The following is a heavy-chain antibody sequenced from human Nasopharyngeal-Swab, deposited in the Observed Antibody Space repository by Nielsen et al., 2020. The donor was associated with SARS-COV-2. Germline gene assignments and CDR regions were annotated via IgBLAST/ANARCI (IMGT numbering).Heavy chain of an antibody. J-gene: IGHJ4*02. CDR2: IYVGNGDT. Sequence: ASVKVSCKASGFCFTNYVIHWVRQAPGQRPEGMGWIYVGNGDTQYTPNFQGRVTFTRDTSANTAYMEMSSLTSVDTAVFYCASPDYGDYWGQGTLVTVSS. CDR1: GFCFTNYV. V-gene: IGHV1-3*01. CDR3: ASPDYGDY.